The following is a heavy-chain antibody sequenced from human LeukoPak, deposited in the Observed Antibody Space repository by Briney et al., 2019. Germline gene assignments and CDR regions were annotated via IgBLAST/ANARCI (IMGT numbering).Heavy chain of an antibody. CDR1: GGSISSYY. Sequence: SETLSLTCTVSGGSISSYYWSWIRQPPGKGLEWIGYIYYSGSTNYNPSLKSRVTISVDTSKNQFSLKLSSVTAADTAVYYCARLGGQRFGESGSSFDYWGQGTLVTVSS. CDR2: IYYSGST. D-gene: IGHD3-10*01. CDR3: ARLGGQRFGESGSSFDY. J-gene: IGHJ4*02. V-gene: IGHV4-59*08.